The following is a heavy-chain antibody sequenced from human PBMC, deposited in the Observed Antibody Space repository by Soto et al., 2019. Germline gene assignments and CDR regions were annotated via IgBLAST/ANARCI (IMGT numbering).Heavy chain of an antibody. D-gene: IGHD5-18*01. V-gene: IGHV1-8*01. CDR2: MNPNSGNT. J-gene: IGHJ4*02. CDR1: GYTFTSYD. CDR3: ARGPGWSYGFDY. Sequence: ASVKVSCKASGYTFTSYDINWVRQATGQGLEWMGWMNPNSGNTGYAQKFQGRVTMTRNTSISTAYMELSSLRSEDTAVYYCARGPGWSYGFDYWGQGTLVTVSS.